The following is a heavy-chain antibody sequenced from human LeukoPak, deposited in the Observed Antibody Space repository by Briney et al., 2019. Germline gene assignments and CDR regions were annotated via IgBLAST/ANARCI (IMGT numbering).Heavy chain of an antibody. CDR1: GLTFSSHW. CDR3: ASADGSGSQIDY. J-gene: IGHJ4*02. Sequence: GGSLRLSCAASGLTFSSHWMHWVRQAPGKGLVWVSRITNDGSSTTYADSVKGRFTISRDNAKNTLYLQMNSLRAEDTAVYYCASADGSGSQIDYWGQGTLVTVSS. V-gene: IGHV3-74*01. D-gene: IGHD3-10*01. CDR2: ITNDGSST.